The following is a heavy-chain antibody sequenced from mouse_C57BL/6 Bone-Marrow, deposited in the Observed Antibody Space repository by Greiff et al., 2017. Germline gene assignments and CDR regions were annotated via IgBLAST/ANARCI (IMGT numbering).Heavy chain of an antibody. CDR2: IDPNSGGT. CDR3: ARSFTTVVAHFDY. Sequence: QVQLQQPGAELVRPGTSVKLSCKASGYTFTSYWMHWVKQRPGRGLEWIGRIDPNSGGTKYNEKFKSKATLTVDKPSSTAYMQLSSLTSEDSAVYYCARSFTTVVAHFDYWGQGTTLTVSS. J-gene: IGHJ2*01. V-gene: IGHV1-72*01. CDR1: GYTFTSYW. D-gene: IGHD1-1*01.